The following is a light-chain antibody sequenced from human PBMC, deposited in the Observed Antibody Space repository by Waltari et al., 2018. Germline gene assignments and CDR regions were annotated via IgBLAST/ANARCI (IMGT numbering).Light chain of an antibody. V-gene: IGLV8-61*01. CDR2: KCI. Sequence: QTGVTQEPSLSVSPGGTVTLTCALSSGSVYSTSYPTWYQQTPGQPPRTLVYKCISRSSGVPARLSGSILGNTAALTITGAQADDESGYYCSMYMGSGVWVFGGGTKLTVL. J-gene: IGLJ3*02. CDR1: SGSVYSTSY. CDR3: SMYMGSGVWV.